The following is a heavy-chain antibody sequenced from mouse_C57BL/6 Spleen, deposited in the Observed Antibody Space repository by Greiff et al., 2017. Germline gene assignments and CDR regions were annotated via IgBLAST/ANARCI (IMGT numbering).Heavy chain of an antibody. D-gene: IGHD1-1*01. J-gene: IGHJ3*01. CDR2: IDPANGKT. V-gene: IGHV14-3*01. CDR3: ASVNYYGSGAY. Sequence: VQLQQPVAELVRPGASVKLSCTASGFNIKNNYMHWVKQRPEQGLEWIGRIDPANGKTNYAAKFQGKATITADKSSNTAYMQLSSLTSEDTAIYYCASVNYYGSGAYWGQGTLVTVSA. CDR1: GFNIKNNY.